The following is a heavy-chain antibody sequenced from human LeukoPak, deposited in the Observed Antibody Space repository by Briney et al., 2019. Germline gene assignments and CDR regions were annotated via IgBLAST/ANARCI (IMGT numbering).Heavy chain of an antibody. V-gene: IGHV3-21*05. J-gene: IGHJ4*02. D-gene: IGHD5-18*01. CDR3: ARDTYPPQLIDH. CDR2: INSESTDI. CDR1: GFTFSVYA. Sequence: GGSLRLSCAASGFTFSVYAMNWVRQAPGEGLEWVSYINSESTDILYAGSVKGRFTISRDLAKNSVYLQMNSLRAEDKAVYYCARDTYPPQLIDHWGQGALVSVSS.